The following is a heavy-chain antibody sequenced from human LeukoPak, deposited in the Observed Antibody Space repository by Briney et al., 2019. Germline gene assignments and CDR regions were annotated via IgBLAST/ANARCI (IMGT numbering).Heavy chain of an antibody. CDR1: GGSISSYY. J-gene: IGHJ3*02. V-gene: IGHV4-4*07. D-gene: IGHD1-26*01. CDR2: IYTSGST. Sequence: SQTLSLTCTVSGGSISSYYWSWVRQPARTGLGWLRRIYTSGSTHYNPSLKSRVTMSVDTSKNQFSLKLSSVTAADTAVYYCARFMYSGNSDAFDIWGQGTMVTVSS. CDR3: ARFMYSGNSDAFDI.